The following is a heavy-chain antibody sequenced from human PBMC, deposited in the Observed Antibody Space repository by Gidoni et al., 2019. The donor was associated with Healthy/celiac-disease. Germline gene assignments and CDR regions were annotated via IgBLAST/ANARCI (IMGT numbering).Heavy chain of an antibody. CDR2: IYHSGST. J-gene: IGHJ4*02. Sequence: QLQLQESGSGLVKPSQTLSLTCAVSGGSISSGGYSWSWIRQPPGKGLEWIGYIYHSGSTYYNPSLKSRVTISVDRSKNQFSLKLSSVTAADTAVYYCARVSSVDYGDYGIDYWGQGTLVTVSS. CDR1: GGSISSGGYS. V-gene: IGHV4-30-2*01. D-gene: IGHD4-17*01. CDR3: ARVSSVDYGDYGIDY.